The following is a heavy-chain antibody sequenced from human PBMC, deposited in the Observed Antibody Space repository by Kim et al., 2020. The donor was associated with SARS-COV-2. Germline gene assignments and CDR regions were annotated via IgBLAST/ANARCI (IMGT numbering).Heavy chain of an antibody. V-gene: IGHV3-30*02. Sequence: YAEAVKGRFTSSRDSSKNTVLLQMNRLGDEDTAVYYCGKDQSRSGATIGNWGQGTLLTVSS. J-gene: IGHJ1*01. D-gene: IGHD5-12*01. CDR3: GKDQSRSGATIGN.